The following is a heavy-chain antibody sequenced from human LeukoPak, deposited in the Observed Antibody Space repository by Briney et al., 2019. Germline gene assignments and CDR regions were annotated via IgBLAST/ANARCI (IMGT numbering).Heavy chain of an antibody. CDR2: INPSGGST. CDR3: ARHSLIGTTPFDY. V-gene: IGHV1-46*01. J-gene: IGHJ4*02. CDR1: GHSFISFY. D-gene: IGHD1-20*01. Sequence: GASVKVSCKASGHSFISFYIHWVRQAPGQGLEWMGVINPSGGSTAYAQQFQGRVTMTRDTSTSTVYMELSSLRSEDTAVYYCARHSLIGTTPFDYWGQGTLVTVSS.